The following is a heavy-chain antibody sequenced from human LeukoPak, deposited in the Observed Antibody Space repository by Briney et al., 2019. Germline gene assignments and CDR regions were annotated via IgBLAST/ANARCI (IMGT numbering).Heavy chain of an antibody. CDR1: GGSFSGFY. Sequence: SETLSLTCAVYGGSFSGFYWSWIRQPPGKGLEWIGSIYYSGSTYYNPSLKSRVTISVDTSKNQFSLKLSSVTAADTAVYYCARYGGGDKSFDYWGQGTLVTVSS. J-gene: IGHJ4*02. D-gene: IGHD2-21*01. V-gene: IGHV4-34*01. CDR2: IYYSGST. CDR3: ARYGGGDKSFDY.